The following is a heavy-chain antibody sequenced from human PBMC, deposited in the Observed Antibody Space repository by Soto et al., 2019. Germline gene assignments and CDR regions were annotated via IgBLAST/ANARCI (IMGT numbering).Heavy chain of an antibody. CDR2: ISESGGTT. V-gene: IGHV3-23*01. D-gene: IGHD3-10*01. CDR1: GFTFSNYD. CDR3: AKGLGSGSYYDS. Sequence: EVQLLESGGGLVQPGGSLRLSCTASGFTFSNYDMSWVRQAPGKGLEWLSVISESGGTTHYADSVKGRFTISRDNSNNTLYLQMNSLRAEDTALYYCAKGLGSGSYYDSWGQGTLVTVSS. J-gene: IGHJ4*02.